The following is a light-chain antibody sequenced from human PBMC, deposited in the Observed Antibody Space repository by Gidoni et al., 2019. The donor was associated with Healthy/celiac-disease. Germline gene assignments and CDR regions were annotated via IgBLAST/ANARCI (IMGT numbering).Light chain of an antibody. CDR3: QQSDSTPGT. J-gene: IGKJ1*01. CDR1: QSISSY. CDR2: AAS. V-gene: IGKV1-39*01. Sequence: DIQMTPSPSSLSASAGDRVTITCRASQSISSYLNWYQQKPGKAPKLLIYAASSMESGVPSRFSGSGSGTDFTLTISSLQPEDFATYYCQQSDSTPGTFGQGTKVEIK.